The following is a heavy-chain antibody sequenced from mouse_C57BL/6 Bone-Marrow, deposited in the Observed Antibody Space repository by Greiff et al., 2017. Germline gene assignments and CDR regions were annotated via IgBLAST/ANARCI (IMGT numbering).Heavy chain of an antibody. CDR3: ARDGYPMDY. D-gene: IGHD1-2*01. CDR2: ISDGGSYT. J-gene: IGHJ4*01. Sequence: EVQLVESGGGLVKPGGSLKLSCAASGFTFSSYAMSWVRQTPEKRLEWVATISDGGSYTYYPDNVEGRFTISRDNAKNNLYLQMSHLESEDTAMYYCARDGYPMDYWGQGTSVTVSS. CDR1: GFTFSSYA. V-gene: IGHV5-4*01.